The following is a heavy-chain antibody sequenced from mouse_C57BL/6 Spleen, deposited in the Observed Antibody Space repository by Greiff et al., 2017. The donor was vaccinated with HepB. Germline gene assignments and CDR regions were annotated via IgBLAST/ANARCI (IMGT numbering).Heavy chain of an antibody. J-gene: IGHJ4*01. Sequence: VQLQQSGAELVKPGASVKMSCKASGYTFTSYWITWVKQRPGQGLEWIGDIYPGSGSTNYNEKFKSKATLTVDTSSSTAYMQLSSLTSEDSAVYYCARGYSNYEYAVDNLSQGASVTVSS. V-gene: IGHV1-55*01. CDR2: IYPGSGST. CDR1: GYTFTSYW. CDR3: ARGYSNYEYAVDN. D-gene: IGHD2-5*01.